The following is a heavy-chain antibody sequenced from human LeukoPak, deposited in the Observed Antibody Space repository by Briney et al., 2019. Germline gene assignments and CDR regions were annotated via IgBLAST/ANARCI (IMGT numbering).Heavy chain of an antibody. CDR2: ISGSGSST. D-gene: IGHD3-3*01. CDR1: GFTFGSYA. Sequence: GGSLRLSCAASGFTFGSYAMNWVRQAPGKGLEWVSIISGSGSSTQYADSVKGRFTISRDNSRNTLYLQMNSLRAEDTAVYYCAKNLLEWLLRNNRFDPWGQGTLVTVSS. CDR3: AKNLLEWLLRNNRFDP. V-gene: IGHV3-23*01. J-gene: IGHJ5*02.